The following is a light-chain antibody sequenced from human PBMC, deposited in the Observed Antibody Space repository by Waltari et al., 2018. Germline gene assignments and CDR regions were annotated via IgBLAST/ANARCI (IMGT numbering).Light chain of an antibody. CDR1: TSNIGNYNF. J-gene: IGLJ2*01. CDR2: EVS. V-gene: IGLV2-23*02. Sequence: QSALTQPASVSGSPGQSLTISCTGTTSNIGNYNFVSWYQQHPGKAPKVMIFEVSTRPSGVSYRFSGSKSGNTASLTISGLQADDEADYYCCSYGGNTPVLFGGGTRLTVL. CDR3: CSYGGNTPVL.